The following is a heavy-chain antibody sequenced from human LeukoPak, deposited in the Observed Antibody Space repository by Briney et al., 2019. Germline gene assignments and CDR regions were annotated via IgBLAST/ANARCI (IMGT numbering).Heavy chain of an antibody. V-gene: IGHV4-39*01. J-gene: IGHJ4*02. CDR2: IYYSGST. D-gene: IGHD3-10*01. CDR3: ARLYYYGSGSYYNVPFDY. Sequence: SETLSLTCTVSGGSISSSSYYWGWIRQPPGKGLEWIGSIYYSGSTYYNPSLKSRVTISVDTSKNQFSLKLSSVTAADTAVYYCARLYYYGSGSYYNVPFDYWGQGTLVTASS. CDR1: GGSISSSSYY.